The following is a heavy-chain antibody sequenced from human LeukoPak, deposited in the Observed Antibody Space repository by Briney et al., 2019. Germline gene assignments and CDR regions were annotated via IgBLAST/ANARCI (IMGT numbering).Heavy chain of an antibody. J-gene: IGHJ3*02. CDR3: ANLRYFDWSYGAFDI. Sequence: ASVKVSCKASGYTFTGYYMHWVRQAPGQGLEWMGWINPNSGGTNYAQKFQGRVTMTRDTSISTAYMELSRLRSDDTAVYYCANLRYFDWSYGAFDIWGQGTMVTVSS. V-gene: IGHV1-2*02. D-gene: IGHD3-9*01. CDR2: INPNSGGT. CDR1: GYTFTGYY.